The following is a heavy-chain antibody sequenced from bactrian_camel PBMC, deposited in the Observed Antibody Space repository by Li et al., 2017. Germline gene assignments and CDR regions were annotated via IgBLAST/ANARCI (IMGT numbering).Heavy chain of an antibody. CDR1: GFTVSSYT. J-gene: IGHJ4*01. CDR3: AAATTLDARFRPLSPYEYAR. Sequence: HVQLVESGGGLVQPGGSLRLSCAASGFTVSSYTMTWVRQAAGKGLEWVASIRNDGLWTAYGNSVKGRFTISRDNAKNTLYLQLNSLKPEDTAMYYCAAATTLDARFRPLSPYEYARWGQGTQVTVS. CDR2: IRNDGLWT. V-gene: IGHV3S6*01.